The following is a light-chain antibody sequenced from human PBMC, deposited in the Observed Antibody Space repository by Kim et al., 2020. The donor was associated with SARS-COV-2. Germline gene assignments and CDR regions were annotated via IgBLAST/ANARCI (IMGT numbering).Light chain of an antibody. Sequence: QSALTQPPSASGSPGQSVTISCTGTSSDIGASDYVSWYQQHPGKAPKLIVYEVIKRPSGVPDRFSGSKSGNTASLTVSGLQAEDEADYYCCSWVPGSYVFGTGTKVTVL. J-gene: IGLJ1*01. CDR2: EVI. CDR1: SSDIGASDY. CDR3: CSWVPGSYV. V-gene: IGLV2-8*01.